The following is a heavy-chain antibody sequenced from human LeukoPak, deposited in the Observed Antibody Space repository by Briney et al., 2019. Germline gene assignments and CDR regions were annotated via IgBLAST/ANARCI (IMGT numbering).Heavy chain of an antibody. Sequence: GESLKISCKGSGYSFTSYWIGWVRQMPGKGLEWMGIIYPGDSDTRYSPSFQGQVTISADKSISTAYLQWSSLKASDTAMYYCAGPKGYCSSTSCYDGGLDYWGQGTLVTVSS. V-gene: IGHV5-51*01. J-gene: IGHJ4*02. D-gene: IGHD2-2*01. CDR3: AGPKGYCSSTSCYDGGLDY. CDR2: IYPGDSDT. CDR1: GYSFTSYW.